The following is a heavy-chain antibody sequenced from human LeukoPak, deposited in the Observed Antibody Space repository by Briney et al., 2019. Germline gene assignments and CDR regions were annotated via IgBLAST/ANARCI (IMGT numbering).Heavy chain of an antibody. Sequence: ASVKVSCKASGYTFTSYYMHWVRQAPGQGLEWMGIINPSGGSTSYAQKFQGRVTMTRDTSTSTVYMELSSLRSEDTAVYYCARVRGSSWPTHYFDYWGQGTLVTVSS. CDR2: INPSGGST. CDR3: ARVRGSSWPTHYFDY. J-gene: IGHJ4*02. D-gene: IGHD6-13*01. V-gene: IGHV1-46*01. CDR1: GYTFTSYY.